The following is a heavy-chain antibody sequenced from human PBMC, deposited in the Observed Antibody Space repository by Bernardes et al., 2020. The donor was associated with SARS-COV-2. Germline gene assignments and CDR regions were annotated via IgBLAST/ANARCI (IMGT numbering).Heavy chain of an antibody. CDR2: VTGSGGTV. CDR3: AKRGDYDLWSGNYYYAMDV. CDR1: GFTFNDYA. Sequence: GGSLRLSCAASGFTFNDYAISWVRQAPGKGLEWVSSVTGSGGTVKYADSVKGRFTISRDNSKNTLYLQMNSLRAEDTAVYYCAKRGDYDLWSGNYYYAMDVWGQGTTVTVSS. D-gene: IGHD3-3*01. V-gene: IGHV3-23*01. J-gene: IGHJ6*02.